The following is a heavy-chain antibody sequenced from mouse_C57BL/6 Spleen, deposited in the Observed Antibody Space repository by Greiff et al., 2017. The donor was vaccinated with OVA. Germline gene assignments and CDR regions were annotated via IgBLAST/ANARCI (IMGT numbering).Heavy chain of an antibody. Sequence: VQLQQSGAELVRPGTSVKVSCKASGYAFTNYLIEWVKQRPGQGLEWIGVINPGSGGTNYNEKFKGKGTLTADKSSSTAYMQLSSLTSEDSAVYFCARRTTVVATGMDYWGQGTSVTVSS. J-gene: IGHJ4*01. V-gene: IGHV1-54*01. CDR2: INPGSGGT. CDR3: ARRTTVVATGMDY. D-gene: IGHD1-1*01. CDR1: GYAFTNYL.